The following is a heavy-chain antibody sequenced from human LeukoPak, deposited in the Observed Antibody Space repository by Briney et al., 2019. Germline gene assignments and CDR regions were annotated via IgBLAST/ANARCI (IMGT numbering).Heavy chain of an antibody. CDR3: ARDEGIVVVPAYYMDV. CDR2: ISSSSSYI. CDR1: GFTFSSYS. D-gene: IGHD2-2*01. J-gene: IGHJ6*03. V-gene: IGHV3-21*01. Sequence: GGSLRLSCAASGFTFSSYSMNWVRQAPGKGLEWVSSISSSSSYIYYADSVKGRFTISRDNAKNSLYLQMNSLRAEDTAVYYCARDEGIVVVPAYYMDVWGKGTTVTVSS.